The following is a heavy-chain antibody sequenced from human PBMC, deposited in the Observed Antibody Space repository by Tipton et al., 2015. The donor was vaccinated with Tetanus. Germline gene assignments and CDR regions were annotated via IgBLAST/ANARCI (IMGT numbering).Heavy chain of an antibody. D-gene: IGHD3-16*01. V-gene: IGHV3-23*01. CDR1: GFTFKSYT. CDR3: AKEALGVLNL. CDR2: ISGSRLTP. J-gene: IGHJ6*04. Sequence: SLRLSCAASGFTFKSYTMNWVRQAPGNGLEWVAAISGSRLTPYYAGSVKGRFTISRDNSKNTLSLQLNTLRADDTAIYYCAKEALGVLNLWGKVATVIVSS.